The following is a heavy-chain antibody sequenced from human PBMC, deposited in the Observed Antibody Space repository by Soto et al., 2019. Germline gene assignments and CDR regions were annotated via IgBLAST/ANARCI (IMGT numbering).Heavy chain of an antibody. V-gene: IGHV4-59*01. D-gene: IGHD3-22*01. CDR3: ARGRTVRNYADDSSDYFYFFDY. J-gene: IGHJ4*02. CDR2: VYYTGST. Sequence: SSETLSLTCTVSGDSISTFYWGWMRQSPGKELEWIGYVYYTGSTNYNPSLKSRVTISVDRSKNQFSLKLTSANAADTAVYYCARGRTVRNYADDSSDYFYFFDYWGQGTQVTVSS. CDR1: GDSISTFY.